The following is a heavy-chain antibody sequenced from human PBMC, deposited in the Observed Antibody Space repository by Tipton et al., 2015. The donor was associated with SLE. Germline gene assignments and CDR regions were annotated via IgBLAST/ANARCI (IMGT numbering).Heavy chain of an antibody. D-gene: IGHD1-26*01. J-gene: IGHJ4*02. V-gene: IGHV3-23*01. CDR2: ISVDSSGT. CDR1: GFTFNTEI. Sequence: SLRLSCVASGFTFNTEIMAWVRQAPGKRLEWVSGISVDSSGTDYADSVKGRFTISRDNSKNTLYLQMNSLRGEDTAVYYCARGPQRVGRFQSWGQGTLVTVSS. CDR3: ARGPQRVGRFQS.